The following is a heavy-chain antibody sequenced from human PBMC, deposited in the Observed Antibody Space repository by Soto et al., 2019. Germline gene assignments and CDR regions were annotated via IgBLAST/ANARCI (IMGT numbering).Heavy chain of an antibody. CDR2: IIPVFATT. Sequence: QVQLVQSGPEMKKPGSSVKVSCKISGGTFSGTAINWVRQAPGQGHEWVGGIIPVFATTHYPQKFQGRVTITADDSTNTVYLELNRLRSDDTAGYHCVRAPHNNMFKFYPWGQGTRVTVSS. V-gene: IGHV1-69*01. J-gene: IGHJ5*02. D-gene: IGHD3-10*02. CDR3: VRAPHNNMFKFYP. CDR1: GGTFSGTA.